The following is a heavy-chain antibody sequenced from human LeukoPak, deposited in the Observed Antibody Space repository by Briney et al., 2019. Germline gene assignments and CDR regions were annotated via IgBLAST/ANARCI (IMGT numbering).Heavy chain of an antibody. Sequence: ASVKVSCEASGYTFTSYYMHWVRQAPGQGLEWMGWINPNSGGTNYAQKFQGRVTMTRDTSISTAYMELSRLRSDDTAVYYCARDWAAAARGAYWGQGTLVTVSS. D-gene: IGHD6-13*01. CDR3: ARDWAAAARGAY. V-gene: IGHV1-2*02. J-gene: IGHJ4*02. CDR2: INPNSGGT. CDR1: GYTFTSYY.